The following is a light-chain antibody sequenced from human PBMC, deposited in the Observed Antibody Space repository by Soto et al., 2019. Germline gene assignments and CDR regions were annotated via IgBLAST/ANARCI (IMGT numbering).Light chain of an antibody. Sequence: VMTHSPDALSGSLGESATINCKSSQSVLYSPNNNNGLAWYQHKPGQPPKLLIYWASIRESGVPARFSGSGSGTDFTLTISSLQSEDVAVYYCQQYYTNSWSFGQGTKVDIK. V-gene: IGKV4-1*01. CDR1: QSVLYSPNNNNG. CDR2: WAS. J-gene: IGKJ1*01. CDR3: QQYYTNSWS.